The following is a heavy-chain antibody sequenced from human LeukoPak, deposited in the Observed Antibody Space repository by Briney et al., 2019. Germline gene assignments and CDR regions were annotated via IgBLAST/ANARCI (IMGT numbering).Heavy chain of an antibody. CDR1: GGSIIGYS. J-gene: IGHJ5*01. CDR2: NT. CDR3: AGGGSGSFVS. V-gene: IGHV4-59*01. D-gene: IGHD6-19*01. Sequence: SETLSLTCTVSGGSIIGYSWSWIRQPPGKGLEWIGNNTNYNPSLKSRVTISLDMSKSQFSLRLTSVTAADTAVYFCAGGGSGSFVSWGHGTLVTVSS.